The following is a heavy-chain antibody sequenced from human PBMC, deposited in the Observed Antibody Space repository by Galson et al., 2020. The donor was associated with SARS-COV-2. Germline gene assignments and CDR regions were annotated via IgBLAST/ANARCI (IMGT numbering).Heavy chain of an antibody. D-gene: IGHD5-12*01. CDR1: GGSISSSTYY. CDR3: ARHSGFGYNLFFDY. CDR2: IYYSGST. J-gene: IGHJ4*02. V-gene: IGHV4-39*01. Sequence: SETLSLTCTVSGGSISSSTYYWGRIRQPPGKGLEWIGSIYYSGSTYYNPSLKSRVTVSVDTSKNQFSLKLSSVTAAVTAVYFCARHSGFGYNLFFDYWGQGTLVTVSS.